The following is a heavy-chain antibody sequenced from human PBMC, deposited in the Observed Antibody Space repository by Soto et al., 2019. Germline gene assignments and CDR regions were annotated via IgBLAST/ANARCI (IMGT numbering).Heavy chain of an antibody. CDR1: GFTFSSYA. Sequence: GGSLRLSCAASGFTFSSYAMSWVRQAPGKGLEWVSAISGSGGSTYYADSVKGRFTISRDNSKNTLYLQMNSLRAEDTAVYYCAKGVVPAAIGGNWFDPWGQGTLVTVSS. CDR2: ISGSGGST. D-gene: IGHD2-2*02. V-gene: IGHV3-23*01. CDR3: AKGVVPAAIGGNWFDP. J-gene: IGHJ5*02.